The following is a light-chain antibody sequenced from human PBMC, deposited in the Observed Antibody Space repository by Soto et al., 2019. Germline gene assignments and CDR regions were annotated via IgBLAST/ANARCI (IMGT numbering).Light chain of an antibody. V-gene: IGKV3-11*01. CDR3: QQRSNWPPIT. J-gene: IGKJ5*01. Sequence: EIVLTQSPATLLLSPVERATLSGMASQSVKTFLVWYQQRPGQAPRLLIHDASHRAAGIPARFSGSGFGTDFTLTISSLEPEDAAVYYCQQRSNWPPITFGQGTRLEIK. CDR2: DAS. CDR1: QSVKTF.